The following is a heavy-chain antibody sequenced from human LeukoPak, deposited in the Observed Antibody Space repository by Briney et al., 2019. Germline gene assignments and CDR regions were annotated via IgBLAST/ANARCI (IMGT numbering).Heavy chain of an antibody. V-gene: IGHV1-18*01. D-gene: IGHD4-23*01. Sequence: ASVKVSCKAPGYTFTSYGISWVRQAPGQGLEWMGWISAHNGNTNYAQKLQGRVTMTRDTSISTAYMELSRLRSDDTAVYYCARDGGGNGSDYWGQGTLVTVSS. CDR3: ARDGGGNGSDY. J-gene: IGHJ4*02. CDR2: ISAHNGNT. CDR1: GYTFTSYG.